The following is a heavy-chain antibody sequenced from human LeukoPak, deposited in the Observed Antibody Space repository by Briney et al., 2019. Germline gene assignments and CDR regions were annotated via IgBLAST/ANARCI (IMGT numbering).Heavy chain of an antibody. V-gene: IGHV3-23*01. J-gene: IGHJ4*02. CDR1: GFTFNSHA. Sequence: GGSLRLSCAASGFTFNSHAMSWVRQTPGKGLEWVSAISGSGGSTYYADSVKGRFTISRDNSKNTLYLQMNSLRAEDTAVYYCAKDPNIVATIELDYWGQGTLVTVSS. CDR3: AKDPNIVATIELDY. D-gene: IGHD5-12*01. CDR2: ISGSGGST.